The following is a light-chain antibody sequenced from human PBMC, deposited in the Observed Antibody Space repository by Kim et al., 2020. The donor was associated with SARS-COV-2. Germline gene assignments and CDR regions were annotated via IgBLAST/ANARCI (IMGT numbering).Light chain of an antibody. CDR2: TTS. J-gene: IGKJ2*01. CDR1: ISSA. V-gene: IGKV1-NL1*01. CDR3: HQYYAVPYT. Sequence: ISSALAWFQQRPGKVPKLLLYTTSRLQSGVPSRFSGSGSRTEYTLTISNLQAEDFATYYCHQYYAVPYTFGQGTKVDIK.